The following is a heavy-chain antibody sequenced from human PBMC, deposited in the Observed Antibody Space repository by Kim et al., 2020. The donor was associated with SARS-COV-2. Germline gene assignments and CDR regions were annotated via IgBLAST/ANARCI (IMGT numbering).Heavy chain of an antibody. J-gene: IGHJ3*02. V-gene: IGHV3-30*15. D-gene: IGHD3-10*01. CDR3: ARDSSGLRWFGGKVDAFDI. Sequence: GRCTISRDSSKNTLYLQMSSVRAEDTGVYYCARDSSGLRWFGGKVDAFDIWGQGTMVTVSS.